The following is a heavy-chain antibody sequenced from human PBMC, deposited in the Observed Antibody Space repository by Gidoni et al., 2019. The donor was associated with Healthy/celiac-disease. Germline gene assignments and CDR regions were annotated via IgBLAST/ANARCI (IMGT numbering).Heavy chain of an antibody. CDR2: INHSGST. CDR1: GGSFSGYY. D-gene: IGHD3-22*01. Sequence: QVQLQQWGAGLLKPPETLSLTCAVYGGSFSGYYWTWIRQPPGKGLEWIGEINHSGSTNYNPSLKSRVTISVDTSKKQFSLKLSSVTAADTAVYYCASSPNLYDSSGYSFDYWGQGTLVTVSS. CDR3: ASSPNLYDSSGYSFDY. V-gene: IGHV4-34*01. J-gene: IGHJ4*02.